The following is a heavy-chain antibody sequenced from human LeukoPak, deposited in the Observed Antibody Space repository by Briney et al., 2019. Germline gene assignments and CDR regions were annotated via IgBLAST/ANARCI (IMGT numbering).Heavy chain of an antibody. J-gene: IGHJ4*02. D-gene: IGHD3-3*01. V-gene: IGHV3-23*01. CDR2: ISGSGGNT. CDR3: AKALYYDFWGAFDY. CDR1: GFTFSSYA. Sequence: GGYLRLSCAASGFTFSSYAMTWVRQAPGKGLEWVSGISGSGGNTYYADSVKGRFTISRDNSKNALYLLMNSLRAEDTAVYYCAKALYYDFWGAFDYWGQGTLVTVSS.